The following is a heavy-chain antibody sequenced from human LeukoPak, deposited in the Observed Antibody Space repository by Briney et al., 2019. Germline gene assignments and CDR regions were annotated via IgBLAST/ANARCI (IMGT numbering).Heavy chain of an antibody. J-gene: IGHJ3*02. CDR1: GYTFTSYG. CDR3: ARGGRTAGDAFDI. CDR2: ISAYSGDT. D-gene: IGHD6-13*01. V-gene: IGHV1-18*01. Sequence: ASVKVSCKASGYTFTSYGITCVRQAPGQGPEWMGWISAYSGDTAYAQKLQGRVTMTTDISTSTVYLELRSLRSDDTAVYYCARGGRTAGDAFDIWGQGTMVTVSS.